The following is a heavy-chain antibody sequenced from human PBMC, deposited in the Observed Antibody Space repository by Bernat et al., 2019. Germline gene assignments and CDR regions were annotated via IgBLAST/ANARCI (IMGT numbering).Heavy chain of an antibody. V-gene: IGHV1-18*01. J-gene: IGHJ6*02. CDR1: GYTFSNYA. CDR3: ARKGLMGSHFYSFGMDF. D-gene: IGHD2-8*01. CDR2: ISGYNGNT. Sequence: QAQLVQYGSEVKKPGASVMASCKASGYTFSNYAITWVRQAPGQGLEWMGWISGYNGNTDYAQKLQGRVTLTTNTSTSTAYMELRSLRSDDTAVYYCARKGLMGSHFYSFGMDFWGQVTTGTVSS.